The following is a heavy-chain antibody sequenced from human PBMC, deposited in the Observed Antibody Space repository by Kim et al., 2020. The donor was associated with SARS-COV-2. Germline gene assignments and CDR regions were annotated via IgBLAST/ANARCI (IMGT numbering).Heavy chain of an antibody. Sequence: THKRRVTISVDTSKNQFSLKLSSVTAADTAVYYCARHPVAARPLKPLDYWGQGTLVTVSS. J-gene: IGHJ4*02. D-gene: IGHD6-6*01. V-gene: IGHV4-34*01. CDR3: ARHPVAARPLKPLDY.